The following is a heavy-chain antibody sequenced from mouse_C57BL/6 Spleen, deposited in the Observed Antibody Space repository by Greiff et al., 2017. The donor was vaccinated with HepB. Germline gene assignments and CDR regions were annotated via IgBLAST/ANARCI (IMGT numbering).Heavy chain of an antibody. CDR1: GYAFSSSW. Sequence: QVQLQQSGPELVKPGASVKISCKASGYAFSSSWMNWVKQRPGKGLEWIGRIYPGDGDTNYNGKFKGKATLTADKSSSTAYMQLSSLTSEDSAVYFGARGRDDYDGYPGGFAYWGQGTLVTVSA. CDR3: ARGRDDYDGYPGGFAY. J-gene: IGHJ3*01. D-gene: IGHD2-3*01. V-gene: IGHV1-82*01. CDR2: IYPGDGDT.